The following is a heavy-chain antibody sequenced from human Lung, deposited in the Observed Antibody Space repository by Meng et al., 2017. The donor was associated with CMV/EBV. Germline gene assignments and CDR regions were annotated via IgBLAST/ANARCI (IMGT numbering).Heavy chain of an antibody. J-gene: IGHJ4*02. CDR3: ASFPPPGKQWLVTDY. V-gene: IGHV4-4*02. Sequence: QVQVQESGPGLVAPSGTLLLTCAVSGGSISSSNWWSWVRQPPGKGLEWIGDIYHSGSTNYNPSLKSRVTISVDKSKNQFSLKLSSVTAADTAVYYCASFPPPGKQWLVTDYWGQGTLVTVSS. D-gene: IGHD6-19*01. CDR1: GGSISSSNW. CDR2: IYHSGST.